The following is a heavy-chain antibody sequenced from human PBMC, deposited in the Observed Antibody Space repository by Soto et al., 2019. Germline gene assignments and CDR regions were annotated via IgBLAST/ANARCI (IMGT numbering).Heavy chain of an antibody. CDR2: INPSGGST. CDR1: GYTFTSYY. CDR3: ARASVAKVPDDYYYYYMDV. D-gene: IGHD2-2*01. Sequence: ASVKVSCKASGYTFTSYYMHWVRQAPGEGLEWMGIINPSGGSTSYAQKFQGRVTMTRDTSTSTVYMELSSLRSEDTAVYYCARASVAKVPDDYYYYYMDVWGKGTTVTVSS. V-gene: IGHV1-46*03. J-gene: IGHJ6*03.